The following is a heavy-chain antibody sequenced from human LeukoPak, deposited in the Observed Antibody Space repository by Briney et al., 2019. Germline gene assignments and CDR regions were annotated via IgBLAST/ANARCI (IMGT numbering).Heavy chain of an antibody. CDR1: GFTFSSYG. V-gene: IGHV3-30*02. Sequence: PGGSLRLSCAASGFTFSSYGVHWVRQAPGKGLEWVAFIRYDGSNKYYADSVKGRFTISRDNSKNTLYLQMNGLRAEDTAVYYCAKGSYYYDSSGYYCDWFDPWGQGTLVTVSS. CDR2: IRYDGSNK. J-gene: IGHJ5*02. D-gene: IGHD3-22*01. CDR3: AKGSYYYDSSGYYCDWFDP.